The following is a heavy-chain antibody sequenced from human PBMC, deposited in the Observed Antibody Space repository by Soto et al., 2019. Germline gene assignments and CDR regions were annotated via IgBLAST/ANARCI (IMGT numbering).Heavy chain of an antibody. CDR3: ARAQRRRLLWFGESGMDV. CDR2: ISYDGSNK. Sequence: SLRLSCAASGFTFSSYAMHWVRQAPGKGLEWVAVISYDGSNKYYADSVKGRFTISRDNSKNTLYLQMNSLRAEDTAVYYCARAQRRRLLWFGESGMDVWGQGTTVTVAS. V-gene: IGHV3-30-3*01. J-gene: IGHJ6*02. D-gene: IGHD3-10*01. CDR1: GFTFSSYA.